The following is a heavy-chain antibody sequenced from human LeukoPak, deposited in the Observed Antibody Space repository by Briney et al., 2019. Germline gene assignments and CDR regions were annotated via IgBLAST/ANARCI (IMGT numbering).Heavy chain of an antibody. CDR1: GYTFTSYG. CDR2: MNPNSGNT. J-gene: IGHJ6*03. Sequence: ASVKVSCKASGYTFTSYGISWVRQAPGQGLEWMGWMNPNSGNTDYAQKFQGRVTITRNTSISTAYMELSSLRSEDTAVYYCARVYYDFWSGYLPRYYYYYMDVWGKGTTVTVSS. V-gene: IGHV1-8*03. D-gene: IGHD3-3*01. CDR3: ARVYYDFWSGYLPRYYYYYMDV.